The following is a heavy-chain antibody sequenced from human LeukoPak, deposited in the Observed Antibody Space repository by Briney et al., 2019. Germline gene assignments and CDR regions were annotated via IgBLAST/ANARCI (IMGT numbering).Heavy chain of an antibody. CDR2: IIPIFGTA. D-gene: IGHD5-18*01. J-gene: IGHJ6*02. CDR1: GGTFSSYA. V-gene: IGHV1-69*01. Sequence: GASVKVSCKASGGTFSSYAISWVRQAPGQGLEWMGGIIPIFGTANYAQKFQGRVTITADESTSTAYMELSSLRSEDTAVYYCARDPEKYSSYYYYYGMDVWGQGTTVTVSS. CDR3: ARDPEKYSSYYYYYGMDV.